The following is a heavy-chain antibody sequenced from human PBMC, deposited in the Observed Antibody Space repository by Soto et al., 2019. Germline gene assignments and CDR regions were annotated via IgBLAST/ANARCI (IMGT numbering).Heavy chain of an antibody. J-gene: IGHJ6*03. V-gene: IGHV3-48*02. CDR3: ASPGYCTNGVCQDYYYMDV. CDR2: ISSSSSTI. CDR1: GFTFSSYS. Sequence: GGSLRLSCAASGFTFSSYSMNWVRQAPGKGLEWVSYISSSSSTIYYADSVKGRFTISRDNAKNSLYLQMNSLRDEDTAVYYRASPGYCTNGVCQDYYYMDVWGKGTTVTVSS. D-gene: IGHD2-8*01.